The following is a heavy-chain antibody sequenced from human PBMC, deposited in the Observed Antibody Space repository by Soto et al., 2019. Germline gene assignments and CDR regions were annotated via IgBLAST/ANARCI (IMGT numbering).Heavy chain of an antibody. J-gene: IGHJ4*02. V-gene: IGHV4-34*01. CDR1: GGSCSGEY. CDR3: ARALVAIFGVVIIRYHFDY. CDR2: INHSGST. Sequence: QVQLQQWGAGLLKPSETLSLTCAVYGGSCSGEYWSWIRQPPGKGLEWIGEINHSGSTNYNPSRMSRVTISVDTSQNQFSRKLSAVTAADTAVYYCARALVAIFGVVIIRYHFDYWGQGSLVTVS. D-gene: IGHD3-3*01.